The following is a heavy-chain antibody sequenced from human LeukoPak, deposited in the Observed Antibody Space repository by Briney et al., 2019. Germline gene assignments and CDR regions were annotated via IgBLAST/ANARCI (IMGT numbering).Heavy chain of an antibody. J-gene: IGHJ4*02. CDR2: IYTSGST. CDR1: GGSISRYY. V-gene: IGHV4-4*07. CDR3: ARGDIAAAGAPLGY. Sequence: KSSETLSLTCTVSGGSISRYYWSWIRQPAGKGLEWIGRIYTSGSTNYNPSLKSRVTMSVDTSKNQFSLKLSSVTAADTAVYYCARGDIAAAGAPLGYWGQGTLVTVSS. D-gene: IGHD6-13*01.